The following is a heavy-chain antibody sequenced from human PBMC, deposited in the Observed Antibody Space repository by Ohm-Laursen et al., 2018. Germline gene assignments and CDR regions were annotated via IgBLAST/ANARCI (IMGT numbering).Heavy chain of an antibody. CDR1: GFTFSNHG. V-gene: IGHV3-30*03. Sequence: SLRLSCSASGFTFSNHGMHWVRQAPGKGLEWVAIISRDGSTKYYGDSVKGRFTISRDNAKNSLYLQMNSLRAEDTAVYYCARDRANGGSHHDYWGQGTLVTVSS. J-gene: IGHJ4*02. CDR3: ARDRANGGSHHDY. CDR2: ISRDGSTK. D-gene: IGHD1-26*01.